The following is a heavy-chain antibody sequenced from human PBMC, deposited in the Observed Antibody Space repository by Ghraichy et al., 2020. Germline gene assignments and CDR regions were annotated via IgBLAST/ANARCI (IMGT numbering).Heavy chain of an antibody. D-gene: IGHD3-10*01. Sequence: GGSLRLSCAASGFIFSSYALSWVRQAPGKGLEWVSFISGSGVSTFYADSVKGRFTTSRDNSKNTLYLQMNSLRAEEQSVYYCAKDGWIGKGSFDIWGRGTMVTVSS. J-gene: IGHJ3*02. CDR3: AKDGWIGKGSFDI. CDR2: ISGSGVST. CDR1: GFIFSSYA. V-gene: IGHV3-23*01.